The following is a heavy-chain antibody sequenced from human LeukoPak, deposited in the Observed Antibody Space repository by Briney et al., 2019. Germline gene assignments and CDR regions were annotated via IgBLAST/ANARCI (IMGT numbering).Heavy chain of an antibody. J-gene: IGHJ5*02. CDR3: ASPYYGSGSYIVDP. D-gene: IGHD3-10*01. Sequence: PSETLSLTCTVSGGSISSSSYYWGWIRQPPGKGLEWIGSIYYSGSTYYNPSPKSRVTISVDTSKNQFSLKLSSVTAADTAVYYCASPYYGSGSYIVDPWGQGTLVTVSS. CDR2: IYYSGST. CDR1: GGSISSSSYY. V-gene: IGHV4-39*01.